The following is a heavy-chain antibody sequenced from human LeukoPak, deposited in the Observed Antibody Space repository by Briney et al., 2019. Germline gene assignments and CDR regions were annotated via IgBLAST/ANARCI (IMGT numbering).Heavy chain of an antibody. CDR2: IIPIFGTA. Sequence: SVKVSCKASGCTFSSYAISWVRQAPGQGLEWMGGIIPIFGTANYAQKFQGRVTITADKSTSTAYMELSSLRSEDTAVYYCARERGGSKLSGLYGRDYYYMDVWGKGTTVTVSS. J-gene: IGHJ6*03. CDR3: ARERGGSKLSGLYGRDYYYMDV. CDR1: GCTFSSYA. V-gene: IGHV1-69*06. D-gene: IGHD3-16*01.